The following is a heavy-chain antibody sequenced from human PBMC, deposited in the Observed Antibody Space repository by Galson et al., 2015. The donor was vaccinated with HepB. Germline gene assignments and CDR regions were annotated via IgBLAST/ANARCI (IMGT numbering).Heavy chain of an antibody. V-gene: IGHV3-23*01. CDR3: AKDLPVVVVAATIQNPPYDY. D-gene: IGHD2-15*01. CDR2: ISGSGGST. J-gene: IGHJ4*02. CDR1: GFTFSSYA. Sequence: SLRLSCAASGFTFSSYAMSWVRQAPGKGLEWVSAISGSGGSTYYADSVKGRFTISRDNSKNTLYLQMNSLRAEDTAVYYCAKDLPVVVVAATIQNPPYDYWGQGTLVTVSS.